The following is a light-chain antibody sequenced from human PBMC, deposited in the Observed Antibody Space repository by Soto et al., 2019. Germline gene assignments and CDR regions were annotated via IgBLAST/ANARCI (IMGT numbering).Light chain of an antibody. CDR2: AAS. V-gene: IGKV1D-12*01. J-gene: IGKJ1*01. Sequence: DIQMTQSPSSVSASVGDRVTITCRASQAISTWLAWYQKKPGKAPKLLIYAASNLQTGVPSRFSGSGSGTDFTLTISSLQPEDFETYYCQQANSFPRTFGQGTKVEIK. CDR1: QAISTW. CDR3: QQANSFPRT.